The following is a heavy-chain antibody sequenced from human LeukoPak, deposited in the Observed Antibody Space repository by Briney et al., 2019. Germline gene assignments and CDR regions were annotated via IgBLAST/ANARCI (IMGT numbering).Heavy chain of an antibody. J-gene: IGHJ4*02. Sequence: ASVKVSCKASGYTFTSYYMHWVRQAPGQGLEWMGIINPSGGSTSYAQKFQGRVTMTRDTSTSTLYMELSSLRSEDTAVYYCAREIGPRQLHLWGSAFDYWGQGTLVTVSS. CDR1: GYTFTSYY. CDR2: INPSGGST. CDR3: AREIGPRQLHLWGSAFDY. D-gene: IGHD5-24*01. V-gene: IGHV1-46*01.